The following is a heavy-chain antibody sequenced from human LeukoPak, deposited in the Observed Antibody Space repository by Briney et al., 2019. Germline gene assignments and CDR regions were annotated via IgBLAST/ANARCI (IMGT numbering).Heavy chain of an antibody. CDR2: IFYSGST. V-gene: IGHV4-39*01. J-gene: IGHJ6*04. CDR3: ARTLDV. CDR1: GGSISSSSYY. Sequence: SETLSLTCTVSGGSISSSSYYWGWIRQPPGKGLEWIGSIFYSGSTYYNPSLKSRVTISVDTSKNQFSLKVSYVTAADTAVYYCARTLDVWGKGTTVTVSS.